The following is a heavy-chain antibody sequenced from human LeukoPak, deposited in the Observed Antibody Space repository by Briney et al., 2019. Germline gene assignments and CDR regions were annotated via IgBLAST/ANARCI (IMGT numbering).Heavy chain of an antibody. CDR1: EFTFSSYS. J-gene: IGHJ4*02. CDR3: ARGGTNTRYFDY. Sequence: GGSLRLSCAASEFTFSSYSMNWVRQAPGKGLEWVSSISYNSGSIFYADSVKSRFTISRDNAKNSLFLQMSSLRAEDTAAYYCARGGTNTRYFDYWGQGTLVTVSS. CDR2: ISYNSGSI. D-gene: IGHD1-7*01. V-gene: IGHV3-21*01.